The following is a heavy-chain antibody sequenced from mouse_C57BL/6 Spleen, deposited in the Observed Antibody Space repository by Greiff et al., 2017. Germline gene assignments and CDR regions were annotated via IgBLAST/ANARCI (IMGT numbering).Heavy chain of an antibody. J-gene: IGHJ4*01. CDR2: IYPGDGDT. D-gene: IGHD2-4*01. CDR1: GYAFSSSW. V-gene: IGHV1-82*01. Sequence: VQLQQSGPELVKPGASVKISCKASGYAFSSSWMNWVKQRPGKGLEWIGRIYPGDGDTNYNGKLKGKATLSADKSSSTACMHLSSLTSEDSAVYFCAKYDYLYAMDYWGQGASVTVSS. CDR3: AKYDYLYAMDY.